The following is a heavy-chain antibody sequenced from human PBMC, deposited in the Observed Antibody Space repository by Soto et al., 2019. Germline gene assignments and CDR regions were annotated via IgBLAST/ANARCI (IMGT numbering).Heavy chain of an antibody. Sequence: QVQLVDSGGGVVQPGRSLRLSCAASGFTFSSYGMHWVRQAPGKGLEWVAVIWYDGSNKYYADSVKGRFTISRDNSKNTLYLQMNSLRAEDTAVYYCARDGDFWSGTLRADDAFDIWGQGTMVTVSS. CDR3: ARDGDFWSGTLRADDAFDI. CDR1: GFTFSSYG. J-gene: IGHJ3*02. V-gene: IGHV3-33*01. CDR2: IWYDGSNK. D-gene: IGHD3-3*01.